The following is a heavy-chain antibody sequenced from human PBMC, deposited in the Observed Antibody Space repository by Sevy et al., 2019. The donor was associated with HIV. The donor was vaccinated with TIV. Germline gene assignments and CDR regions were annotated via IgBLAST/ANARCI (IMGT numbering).Heavy chain of an antibody. J-gene: IGHJ6*02. V-gene: IGHV3-33*01. D-gene: IGHD6-19*01. CDR2: IWYDGSNK. CDR3: ARDLDSSGWYHYYGMDV. CDR1: GFTFSSYG. Sequence: GGSLRLSCAASGFTFSSYGMHWVRQAPGKGLEWVAVIWYDGSNKYYAESVKGRFSISRDNSKNTLYLQMNSLRAEDTAVYYCARDLDSSGWYHYYGMDVWGQGTTVTVSS.